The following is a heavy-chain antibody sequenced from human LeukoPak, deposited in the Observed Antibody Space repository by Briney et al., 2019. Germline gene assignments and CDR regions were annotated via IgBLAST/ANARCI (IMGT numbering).Heavy chain of an antibody. CDR3: GHRGVPAANWFDP. Sequence: SGPTLVKPTQTLTLTCTFSGFSRSTSGVAVGWIRQPPGKALEWLAIIYWDDEKRDSTSLKSRLTITKDTSKNQVVVTMANVDPVDTATYYCGHRGVPAANWFDPWGQGTLVTVSS. CDR1: GFSRSTSGVA. J-gene: IGHJ5*02. D-gene: IGHD2-2*01. V-gene: IGHV2-5*02. CDR2: IYWDDEK.